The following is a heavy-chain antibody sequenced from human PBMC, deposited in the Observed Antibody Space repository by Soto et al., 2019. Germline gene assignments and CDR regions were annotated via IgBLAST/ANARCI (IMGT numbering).Heavy chain of an antibody. J-gene: IGHJ4*02. CDR1: GFTFSNYG. V-gene: IGHV3-30*18. CDR3: VKSKDLTGNDFKFDH. CDR2: ISFDGNTK. Sequence: QVQLVESGGGVVQPGRSLRLSCAASGFTFSNYGMHWVRQAPGKGLEWVAVISFDGNTKYYGDSVNGRFIVSRDNSKNILYVQMNSQRPEDTAVYYCVKSKDLTGNDFKFDHWGQGTLVTVSS. D-gene: IGHD3-9*01.